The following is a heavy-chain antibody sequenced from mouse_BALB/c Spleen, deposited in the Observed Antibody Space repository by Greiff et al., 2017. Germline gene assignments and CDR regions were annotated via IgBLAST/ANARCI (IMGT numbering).Heavy chain of an antibody. CDR3: ARYYGNSDAMDY. Sequence: VHLVESGPELKKPGETVKISCKASGYTFTDYSMHWVKQAPGKGLKWMGWINTETGETTYEDDFKGRFAFSLETSASTAYLQINNLKNEDTATYFCARYYGNSDAMDYWGQGTSVTVSS. V-gene: IGHV9-2-1*01. J-gene: IGHJ4*01. CDR1: GYTFTDYS. D-gene: IGHD2-1*01. CDR2: INTETGET.